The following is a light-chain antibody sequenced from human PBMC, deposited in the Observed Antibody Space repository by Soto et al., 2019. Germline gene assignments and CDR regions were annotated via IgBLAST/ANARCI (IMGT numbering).Light chain of an antibody. V-gene: IGKV3-15*01. Sequence: EIVMTQSPATLSVSPGERATLSYRASQSVSSNLAWYQQKPAQAPMLLIYGASTKATGIPARFSGSGSGTEFTLTISSLQSENFAVYYCQQYNNWPPLTFGGGTKVEIK. CDR2: GAS. CDR1: QSVSSN. CDR3: QQYNNWPPLT. J-gene: IGKJ4*01.